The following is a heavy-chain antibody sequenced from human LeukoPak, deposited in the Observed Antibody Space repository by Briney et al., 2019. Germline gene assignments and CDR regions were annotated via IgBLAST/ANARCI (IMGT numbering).Heavy chain of an antibody. CDR1: GGSISSSSYY. J-gene: IGHJ3*02. D-gene: IGHD6-6*01. CDR3: ASGGSSSSSVAFDI. CDR2: IYYSGST. Sequence: SETLSLTCTVSGGSISSSSYYWGWIRQPPGKGLEWIGSIYYSGSTYYNPSLKSRVTISVDTSKNQFSLKLSSVTAADTAVYYSASGGSSSSSVAFDIWGQGTMVTVSS. V-gene: IGHV4-39*07.